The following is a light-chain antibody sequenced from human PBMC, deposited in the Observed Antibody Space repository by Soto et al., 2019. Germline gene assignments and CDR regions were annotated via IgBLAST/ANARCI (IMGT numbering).Light chain of an antibody. V-gene: IGLV2-18*02. CDR1: SSDVGSYNR. Sequence: QSALPQPRSLSGSLGQSDTIYCTGNSSDVGSYNRVSWYQQPPGTAPKLMIYEVSNRPSGVPDRFSGSKSGNTASLTISGLQAEDEADYYCSSYTSSSTYVFGTGTKVTVL. CDR2: EVS. CDR3: SSYTSSSTYV. J-gene: IGLJ1*01.